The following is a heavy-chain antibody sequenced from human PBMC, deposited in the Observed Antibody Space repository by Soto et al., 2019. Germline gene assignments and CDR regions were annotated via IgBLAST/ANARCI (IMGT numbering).Heavy chain of an antibody. J-gene: IGHJ4*02. Sequence: PGGSLRLSCAASGFTFSSYAMGWVRQAPGKGLEWVAVIEYDGSNKYYADSVKGRFTISRDNSKNTLYLQMNSLRAEDTAVYYCARYNLRFYYDSSGSQPDDCWGQGTLVTVSS. D-gene: IGHD3-22*01. CDR2: IEYDGSNK. CDR3: ARYNLRFYYDSSGSQPDDC. V-gene: IGHV3-30-3*01. CDR1: GFTFSSYA.